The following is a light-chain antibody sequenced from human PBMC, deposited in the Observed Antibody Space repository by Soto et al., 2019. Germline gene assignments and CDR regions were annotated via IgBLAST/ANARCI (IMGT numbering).Light chain of an antibody. V-gene: IGKV3-15*01. Sequence: EIVLTQSPVTLSVSPGERATLSCRASQSVGSRLAWYQQKPGQAPRLLIYGASNRATGIPARFTGSGSGTEFTLTISSLQSEDFAYYYCQQYNDWPRTFGQGTKVDIK. CDR2: GAS. CDR3: QQYNDWPRT. CDR1: QSVGSR. J-gene: IGKJ1*01.